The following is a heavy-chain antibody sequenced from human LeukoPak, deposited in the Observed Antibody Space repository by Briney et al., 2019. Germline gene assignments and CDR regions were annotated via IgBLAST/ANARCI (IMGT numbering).Heavy chain of an antibody. Sequence: ASVKVSCKASGYTFTGYYMHWVRQAPGQGLEWMGWINPNSGGPNYAQKFQGRVTMTRDTSISTAYMELSRLRSDDTAVYYCARDLGGLGYCSSTSCYEWFDPWGQGTLVTVSS. CDR1: GYTFTGYY. J-gene: IGHJ5*02. CDR3: ARDLGGLGYCSSTSCYEWFDP. D-gene: IGHD2-2*01. V-gene: IGHV1-2*02. CDR2: INPNSGGP.